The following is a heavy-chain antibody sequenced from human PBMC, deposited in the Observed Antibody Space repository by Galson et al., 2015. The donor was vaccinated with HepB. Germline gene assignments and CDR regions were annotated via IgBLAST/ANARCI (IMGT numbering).Heavy chain of an antibody. CDR1: GFTFSSYG. CDR3: AKVYYYDSSGYYNLKRALFDY. CDR2: ISYDGSNK. Sequence: SLRLSCAASGFTFSSYGMHWVRQAPGKGLEWVAVISYDGSNKYYADSVKGRFTISRDNSKNTLYLQMNSLRAEGTAVYYCAKVYYYDSSGYYNLKRALFDYWGQGTLVTVSS. J-gene: IGHJ4*02. V-gene: IGHV3-30*18. D-gene: IGHD3-22*01.